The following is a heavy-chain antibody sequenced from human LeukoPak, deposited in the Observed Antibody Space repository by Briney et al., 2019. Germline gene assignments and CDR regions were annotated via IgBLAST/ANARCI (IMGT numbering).Heavy chain of an antibody. CDR2: ITGSGGGT. J-gene: IGHJ4*02. Sequence: GGSLRLSCAASGFTFSNYAVTWVRQTPGKGLEWVSSITGSGGGTYYADSVKGRFTISRDNSKNTVFLQMNSLKAEDTAVYYCAKDRGVDFWSGYYLDYWGQGTLVTVSS. CDR3: AKDRGVDFWSGYYLDY. CDR1: GFTFSNYA. V-gene: IGHV3-23*01. D-gene: IGHD3-3*01.